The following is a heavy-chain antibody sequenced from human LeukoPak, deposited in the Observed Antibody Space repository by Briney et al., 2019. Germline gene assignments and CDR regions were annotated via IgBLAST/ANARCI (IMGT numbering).Heavy chain of an antibody. CDR3: ARGRLPKYYFDS. CDR1: GFTFSSYG. J-gene: IGHJ4*02. CDR2: ISGSGGST. Sequence: GGSLRLSCAASGFTFSSYGMSWVRQAPGKGLEWVSAISGSGGSTYYADSVKGRFTISRDNSKNTLYLQMNSLRAEDTAVYYCARGRLPKYYFDSWGQGTLVTVSS. V-gene: IGHV3-23*01. D-gene: IGHD4-11*01.